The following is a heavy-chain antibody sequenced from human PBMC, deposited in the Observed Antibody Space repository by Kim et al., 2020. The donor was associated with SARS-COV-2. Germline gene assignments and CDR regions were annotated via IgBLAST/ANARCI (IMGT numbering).Heavy chain of an antibody. D-gene: IGHD3-16*02. J-gene: IGHJ6*02. Sequence: GGSLRLSCAASGFTFSSYAMHWVRQAPGKGLEWVAVIWYDGSNKHYADSVKGRFTLSRDNSKNTLYLQMNSLRAEDTAVYYCAKDHDRVRYCYYYGMDVWGQGTTVTVSS. CDR1: GFTFSSYA. CDR2: IWYDGSNK. V-gene: IGHV3-33*06. CDR3: AKDHDRVRYCYYYGMDV.